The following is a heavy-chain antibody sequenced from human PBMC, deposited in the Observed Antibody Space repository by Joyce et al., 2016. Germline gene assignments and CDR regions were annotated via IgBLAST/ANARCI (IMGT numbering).Heavy chain of an antibody. D-gene: IGHD1-26*01. CDR3: ARAGGGTYPFDY. CDR1: GGSISNYF. V-gene: IGHV4-59*01. J-gene: IGHJ4*02. Sequence: QVKLQESASGLVKPSETLSLTCTVSGGSISNYFWSWIRQPPGKGLECIAYIFYSGSTNCNHSLRSRVTISLDPSKIQFSLQLGSVTTADTAVYYCARAGGGTYPFDYWGQGAPVTVSS. CDR2: IFYSGST.